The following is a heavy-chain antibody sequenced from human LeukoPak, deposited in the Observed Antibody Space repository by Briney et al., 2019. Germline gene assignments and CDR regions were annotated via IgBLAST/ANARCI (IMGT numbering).Heavy chain of an antibody. V-gene: IGHV4-59*01. Sequence: SETLSLTCTVSGGSISSYYWSWIRQPPGKGLEWIGYIYYSGSTMYNPSLKSRVAISVDTSKKQFSLKLRSVTAADTAVYYCALGYCINGVCYGLDYWGQGTLVTVSS. CDR1: GGSISSYY. CDR2: IYYSGST. D-gene: IGHD2-8*01. J-gene: IGHJ4*02. CDR3: ALGYCINGVCYGLDY.